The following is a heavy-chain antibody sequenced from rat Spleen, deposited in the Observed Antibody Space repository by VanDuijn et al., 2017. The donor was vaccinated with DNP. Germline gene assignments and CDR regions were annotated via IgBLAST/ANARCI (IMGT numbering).Heavy chain of an antibody. D-gene: IGHD1-2*01. J-gene: IGHJ3*01. CDR1: GFTFSDYY. V-gene: IGHV5S11*01. CDR2: ISGGGGNT. CDR3: ARSDSYGFPY. Sequence: EVQLVESDGGLVQPGRSLKLSCAVSGFTFSDYYIAWVRQAPAKGLEWVASISGGGGNTYYQDSVKGRFTISRDNAKSTLSLQMDSLRSEETATYYCARSDSYGFPYWGQGTLVTVSS.